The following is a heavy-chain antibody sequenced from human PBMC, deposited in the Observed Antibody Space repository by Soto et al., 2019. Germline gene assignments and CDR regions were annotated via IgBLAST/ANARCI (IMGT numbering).Heavy chain of an antibody. Sequence: SETLSLTCTVSGGSISSYYWSWIRQPAGKGLERIGRFYTSGSTNYNPSLKSRVTMSVDTSKNQFSLKLSSVTAADTAVYYCAREFGEPYYYYGMDVWGQGTTVTVSS. V-gene: IGHV4-4*07. J-gene: IGHJ6*02. CDR3: AREFGEPYYYYGMDV. CDR2: FYTSGST. CDR1: GGSISSYY. D-gene: IGHD3-10*01.